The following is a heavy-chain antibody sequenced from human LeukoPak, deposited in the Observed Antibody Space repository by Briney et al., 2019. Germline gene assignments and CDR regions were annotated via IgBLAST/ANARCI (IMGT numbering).Heavy chain of an antibody. CDR2: VYYSGST. Sequence: PSETLSLTCTVSGGSTSSYYWSWIRQPPGKGLEWIGYVYYSGSTNYNPSLKSRVTISVDTSKNQFSLKLSSVTAADTAVYYCARVLGSSSWRMPCYSDYWGQGTLVTVSS. J-gene: IGHJ4*02. CDR1: GGSTSSYY. CDR3: ARVLGSSSWRMPCYSDY. D-gene: IGHD6-13*01. V-gene: IGHV4-59*01.